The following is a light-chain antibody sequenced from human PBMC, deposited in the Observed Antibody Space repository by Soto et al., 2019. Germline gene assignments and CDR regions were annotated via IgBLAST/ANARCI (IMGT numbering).Light chain of an antibody. CDR1: QGISSY. CDR3: QQLNSYPGT. CDR2: AAS. J-gene: IGKJ4*01. Sequence: DIQLTQSPSFLSASVGVRVTITCRASQGISSYLAWYQQKPGKAPKLLIYAASTLQSGVPSRFSGSGSGTEFTLTISSLQPEDFATYYCQQLNSYPGTFGGGTKVEIK. V-gene: IGKV1-9*01.